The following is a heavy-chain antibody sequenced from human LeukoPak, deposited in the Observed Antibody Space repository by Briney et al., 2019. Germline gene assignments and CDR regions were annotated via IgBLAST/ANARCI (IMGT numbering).Heavy chain of an antibody. CDR2: ISSSSSAI. D-gene: IGHD1-1*01. V-gene: IGHV3-21*01. Sequence: GGSLRLSCADSGFTFRSYSMNWVRQAPGRGLEWVSSISSSSSAIFYADSVKGRFTISRDNAKNSLYLQMISLRVEDTAVYYCARGGAGATKDDTFDIWGQGTMVTVSS. CDR1: GFTFRSYS. CDR3: ARGGAGATKDDTFDI. J-gene: IGHJ3*02.